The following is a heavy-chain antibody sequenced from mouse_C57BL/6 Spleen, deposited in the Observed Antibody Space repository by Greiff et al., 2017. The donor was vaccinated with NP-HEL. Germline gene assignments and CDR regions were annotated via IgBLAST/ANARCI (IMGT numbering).Heavy chain of an antibody. CDR2: INYDGSST. J-gene: IGHJ2*01. D-gene: IGHD1-1*01. Sequence: EVQLQESEGGLVQPGSSMKLSCTASGFTFSDYYMAWVRQVPEKGLEWVANINYDGSSTYYLDSLKSRFIISRDNAKNILYLQMSSLKSEDTATYYCARDYYYGSSFFDYWGQGTTLTVSS. CDR1: GFTFSDYY. V-gene: IGHV5-16*01. CDR3: ARDYYYGSSFFDY.